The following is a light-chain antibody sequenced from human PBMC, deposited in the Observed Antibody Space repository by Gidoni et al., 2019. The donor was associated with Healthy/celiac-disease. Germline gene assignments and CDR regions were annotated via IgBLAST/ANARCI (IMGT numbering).Light chain of an antibody. CDR2: GAS. CDR1: QSVSSSY. J-gene: IGKJ3*01. Sequence: IVLTQSPGTLSLSPGERATLSCRASQSVSSSYLAWYQQKPGQAPRLLIYGASSRATGIPDRFSGSGSGTDFTLTISRLEPEDFAVYYCQQYGSSPQRFTFGPGTKVDIK. V-gene: IGKV3-20*01. CDR3: QQYGSSPQRFT.